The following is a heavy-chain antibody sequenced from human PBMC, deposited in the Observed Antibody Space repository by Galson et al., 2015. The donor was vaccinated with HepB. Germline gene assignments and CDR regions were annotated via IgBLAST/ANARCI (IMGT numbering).Heavy chain of an antibody. J-gene: IGHJ3*02. Sequence: SVKVSCKASGYTFTSYGISWVRQAPGQGLEWMGWISAYNGNTNYAQKLQGRVTMTTDTSTSTAYMELRSLRSDDTAVYYCARVGDFWSGYYDAVDIWGQGTMVTVSS. V-gene: IGHV1-18*01. CDR1: GYTFTSYG. D-gene: IGHD3-3*01. CDR3: ARVGDFWSGYYDAVDI. CDR2: ISAYNGNT.